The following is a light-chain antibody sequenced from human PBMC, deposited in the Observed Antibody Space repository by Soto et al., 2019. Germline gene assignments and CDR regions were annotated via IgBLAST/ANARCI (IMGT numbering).Light chain of an antibody. Sequence: QSALTQPASVSGPPGQSITISCTGTGXDIGFYNYVSWYQHHPGKAPKLLIYGVANRPSGVSARFSGSKSGSTASLTISGLQAEDEADYYCCSYAHGSIYVFGTGTKVTVL. CDR2: GVA. CDR3: CSYAHGSIYV. CDR1: GXDIGFYNY. J-gene: IGLJ1*01. V-gene: IGLV2-14*01.